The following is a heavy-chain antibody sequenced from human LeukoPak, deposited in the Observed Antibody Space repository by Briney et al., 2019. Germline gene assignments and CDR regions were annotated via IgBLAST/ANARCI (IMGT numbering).Heavy chain of an antibody. J-gene: IGHJ4*02. V-gene: IGHV3-74*01. Sequence: GGSLRLSCAASGFTFSTYAMHWVRQAPGRGLEWVSRINSDGSITTYADSVKGRFTISRDNAKNTLYLQMNSLRAEDTAVYYCARSMVPLFEDWGQGTLVTVSS. D-gene: IGHD4/OR15-4a*01. CDR3: ARSMVPLFED. CDR2: INSDGSIT. CDR1: GFTFSTYA.